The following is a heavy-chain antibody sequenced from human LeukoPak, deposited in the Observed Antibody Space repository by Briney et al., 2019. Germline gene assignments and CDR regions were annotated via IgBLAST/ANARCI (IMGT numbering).Heavy chain of an antibody. CDR1: GFSFNTYE. J-gene: IGHJ5*02. CDR2: IKQDGSEK. CDR3: ARPSLFYYYDSSGYSEGWFDP. V-gene: IGHV3-7*01. Sequence: GGSLRLSCAASGFSFNTYEMNWVRQAPGKGLEWVANIKQDGSEKYYVDSVKGRFTISRDNAKNSLYLQMNSLRAEDTAVYYCARPSLFYYYDSSGYSEGWFDPWGQGTLVTVSS. D-gene: IGHD3-22*01.